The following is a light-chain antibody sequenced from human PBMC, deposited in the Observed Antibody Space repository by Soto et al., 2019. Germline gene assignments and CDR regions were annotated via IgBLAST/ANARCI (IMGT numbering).Light chain of an antibody. V-gene: IGKV3-20*01. CDR3: QQYGSSGT. CDR1: QSVRSSY. J-gene: IGKJ1*01. Sequence: EIVMTQTPVTRSASPGERATLSCRASQSVRSSYLAWYQQRPGQAPRLLIYGASNRATGIPDRFSGSGSGTDFTLTISRLEPEDFTVYYCQQYGSSGTFGQGTKVDIK. CDR2: GAS.